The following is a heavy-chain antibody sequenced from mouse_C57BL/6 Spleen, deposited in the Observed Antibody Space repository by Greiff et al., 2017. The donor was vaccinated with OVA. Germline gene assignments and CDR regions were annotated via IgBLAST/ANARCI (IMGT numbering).Heavy chain of an antibody. V-gene: IGHV1-50*01. CDR3: AGIYNGNYTWFAY. J-gene: IGHJ3*01. CDR2: IDPSDSYT. Sequence: QVQLQQPGAELVKPGASVKLSCKASGYTFTSYWMQWVKQRPGQGLEWIGEIDPSDSYTNYNQKFKGKATLTVDTSSSTAYMQLSSLTSEDSAVYYCAGIYNGNYTWFAYWGQGTLVTVSA. CDR1: GYTFTSYW. D-gene: IGHD2-1*01.